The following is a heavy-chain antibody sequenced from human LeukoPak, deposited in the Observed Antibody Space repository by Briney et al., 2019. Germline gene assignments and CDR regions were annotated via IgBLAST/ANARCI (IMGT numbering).Heavy chain of an antibody. D-gene: IGHD2-15*01. J-gene: IGHJ4*02. CDR3: AKVAWNVVGAQRFDY. V-gene: IGHV3-23*01. CDR2: ISGGGGVT. Sequence: GGSLRLSCAASGFTFSSYAMSWVRQAPGKGLEWVSSISGGGGVTYYADSVKGRFTISRDNSKNTVYLQMNSLRAEDTAVYYCAKVAWNVVGAQRFDYWGQGTLGTVSS. CDR1: GFTFSSYA.